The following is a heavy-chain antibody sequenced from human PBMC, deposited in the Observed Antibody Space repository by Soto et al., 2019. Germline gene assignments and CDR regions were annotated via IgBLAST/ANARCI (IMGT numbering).Heavy chain of an antibody. D-gene: IGHD1-7*01. CDR3: ARDNWNSY. CDR2: INPDGSST. Sequence: EVHLVESGGGLVQPGGSLRLSCAASGFTFNLYWMHWVRQAPGKGLVWVSRINPDGSSTTYADSVKGRFTISRDNPKNTVYLQMNGLGAEDTAIYYCARDNWNSYWGQGALVTVSS. CDR1: GFTFNLYW. J-gene: IGHJ4*02. V-gene: IGHV3-74*01.